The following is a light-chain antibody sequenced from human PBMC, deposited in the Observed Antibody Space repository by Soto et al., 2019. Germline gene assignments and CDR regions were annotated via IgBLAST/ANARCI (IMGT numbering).Light chain of an antibody. CDR1: QSLLHSNGYNY. CDR2: MGS. V-gene: IGKV2-28*01. CDR3: MQTLQSPWT. J-gene: IGKJ1*01. Sequence: DIVMTQSPLSLPVTPGEPASISCRSSQSLLHSNGYNYLDWYLQKPGQSPQLLICMGSNRASGVPDRFSGSGSGTDFTLTISRVEAEDFGVYYCMQTLQSPWTFGQGTQVYIK.